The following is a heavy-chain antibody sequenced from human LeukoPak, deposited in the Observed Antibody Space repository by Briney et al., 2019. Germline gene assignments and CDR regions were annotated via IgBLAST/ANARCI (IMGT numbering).Heavy chain of an antibody. V-gene: IGHV3-33*01. CDR1: GFTFSSFG. CDR2: IWYDGSNK. CDR3: ARELPPVVTYYFDY. Sequence: GGCLRLSCAASGFTFSSFGMHWVRQAPGKGLEWVAVIWYDGSNKYYADSVKGRFTISRDNSKNTLYLQMNSLRAEDTAVYYCARELPPVVTYYFDYWGQRTLVTVSS. J-gene: IGHJ4*02. D-gene: IGHD2-15*01.